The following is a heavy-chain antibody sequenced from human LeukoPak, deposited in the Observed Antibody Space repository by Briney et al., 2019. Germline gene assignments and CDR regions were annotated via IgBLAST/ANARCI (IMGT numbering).Heavy chain of an antibody. CDR3: AKVAREFMGAFDI. CDR2: IYYDGNNK. V-gene: IGHV3-30*18. Sequence: GRSLRLSCAASGLIFRNYGMHWVRQAPGKGLEWVAIIYYDGNNKYYADSVKGRFTISRDNSKNTLYLQMNSLRAEDTAVYYCAKVAREFMGAFDIWGQGTMVTVSS. CDR1: GLIFRNYG. D-gene: IGHD3-10*01. J-gene: IGHJ3*02.